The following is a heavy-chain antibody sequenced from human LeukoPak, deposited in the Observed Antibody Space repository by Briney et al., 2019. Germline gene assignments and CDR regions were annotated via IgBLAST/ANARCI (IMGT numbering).Heavy chain of an antibody. V-gene: IGHV3-21*01. J-gene: IGHJ4*02. CDR1: GFTFSDYD. Sequence: GGSLRLSCSASGFTFSDYDMNWVRQAPGKGLEWVSSLSYHSSHVYYGHSVKGRFSITRDNAKNSLYLQMNSLGAEDTAIFYCGRAFPPLRTSSAGDLWGQGILVTVSS. CDR3: GRAFPPLRTSSAGDL. CDR2: LSYHSSHV. D-gene: IGHD3-16*01.